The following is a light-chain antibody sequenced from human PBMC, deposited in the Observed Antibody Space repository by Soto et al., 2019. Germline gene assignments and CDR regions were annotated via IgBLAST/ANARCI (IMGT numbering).Light chain of an antibody. Sequence: EIGLTQSACTLSLSPGERATLSWRASQSVSSSYLAWYQQKHGQAPRLLIYGASSRATGIPDRFSGSGSGTDFTLTISRLEPEDFAVYYCQQYGSSSWTFGQGTKVDIK. J-gene: IGKJ1*01. CDR2: GAS. V-gene: IGKV3-20*01. CDR1: QSVSSSY. CDR3: QQYGSSSWT.